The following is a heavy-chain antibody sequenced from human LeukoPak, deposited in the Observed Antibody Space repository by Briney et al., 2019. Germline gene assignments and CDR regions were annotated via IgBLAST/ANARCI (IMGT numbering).Heavy chain of an antibody. CDR3: ARWRNTAMGKHFDY. CDR1: GFTFSSYG. CDR2: ISSSGSTI. D-gene: IGHD5-18*01. J-gene: IGHJ4*02. V-gene: IGHV3-48*04. Sequence: GGSLRLSCAASGFTFSSYGMHWVRQAPGKGLEWVSYISSSGSTIYYADSVKGRFTISRDNAKNSLYLQMNSLRAEDTAVYYWARWRNTAMGKHFDYWGQGTLVTVSS.